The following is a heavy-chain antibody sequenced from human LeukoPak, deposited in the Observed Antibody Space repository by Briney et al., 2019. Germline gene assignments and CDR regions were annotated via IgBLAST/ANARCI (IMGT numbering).Heavy chain of an antibody. CDR1: GGSISSSSYF. V-gene: IGHV4-39*07. J-gene: IGHJ5*02. CDR2: IYYSGST. CDR3: ARGVSARFDP. Sequence: SETLSLTCTVSGGSISSSSYFWGWIRQPPGKGLEWIGSIYYSGSTYYNPSFKSRVTTSVDTSKNQFSLKLSSVTAADTAVYYCARGVSARFDPWGQGTLVTVSS.